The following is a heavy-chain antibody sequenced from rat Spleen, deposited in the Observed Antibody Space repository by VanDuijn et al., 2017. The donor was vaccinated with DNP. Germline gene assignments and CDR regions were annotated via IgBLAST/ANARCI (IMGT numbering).Heavy chain of an antibody. D-gene: IGHD3-1*01. J-gene: IGHJ2*01. V-gene: IGHV5-31*01. Sequence: EVQLVESGGGPVQPGRSLKLSCVASGFIFSNYWMTWIRQAPGKGLEWVASISNTGGSTYYPDSVKGRFTISRDNAKSTLYLQMNSLRSEDTATYYCTRVAPYFDYWGQGVMVTVSS. CDR3: TRVAPYFDY. CDR2: ISNTGGST. CDR1: GFIFSNYW.